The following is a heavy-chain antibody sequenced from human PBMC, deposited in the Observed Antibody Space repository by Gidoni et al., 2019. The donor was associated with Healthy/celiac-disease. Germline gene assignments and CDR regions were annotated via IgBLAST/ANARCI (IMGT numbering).Heavy chain of an antibody. V-gene: IGHV3-23*01. D-gene: IGHD3-10*01. CDR2: ISGSGGST. Sequence: EVQLLEFGGGLVQPGGALGLPCSASGFTFTSLALSWVRQAPGKGLEWVSAISGSGGSTYYADSVKGRFTISRDNSKNTLYLQMNSLRAEDTAVYYCAKDPKVLLWFRESPSGMDVWGQGTTVTVSS. CDR1: GFTFTSLA. CDR3: AKDPKVLLWFRESPSGMDV. J-gene: IGHJ6*02.